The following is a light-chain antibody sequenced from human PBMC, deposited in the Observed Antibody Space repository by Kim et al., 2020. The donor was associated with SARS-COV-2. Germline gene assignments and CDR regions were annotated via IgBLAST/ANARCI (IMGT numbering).Light chain of an antibody. Sequence: SVALGQTARITCGGNNIGSYNVHWYQQKPGRAPVLVIYRDTNRPSGIPERFSGSNSGNTATLTISRAQAGDEADYYCQVWDSSTAVFGGGTQLTVL. CDR2: RDT. CDR3: QVWDSSTAV. CDR1: NIGSYN. J-gene: IGLJ3*02. V-gene: IGLV3-9*01.